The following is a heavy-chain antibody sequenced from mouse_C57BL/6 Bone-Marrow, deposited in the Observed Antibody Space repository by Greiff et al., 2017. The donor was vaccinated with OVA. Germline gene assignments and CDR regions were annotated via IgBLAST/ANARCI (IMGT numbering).Heavy chain of an antibody. J-gene: IGHJ4*01. Sequence: VKLQESGAELARPGASVKLSCKASGYTFTSYGISWVKQRTGQGLEWIGEIYPRSGNTYYNEKFKGKATLTADKSSSTAYMELRSLTSEDSAVYFCARMRIYYYGSSPYYAMDYWGQGTSVTVSS. CDR3: ARMRIYYYGSSPYYAMDY. CDR2: IYPRSGNT. V-gene: IGHV1-81*01. CDR1: GYTFTSYG. D-gene: IGHD1-1*01.